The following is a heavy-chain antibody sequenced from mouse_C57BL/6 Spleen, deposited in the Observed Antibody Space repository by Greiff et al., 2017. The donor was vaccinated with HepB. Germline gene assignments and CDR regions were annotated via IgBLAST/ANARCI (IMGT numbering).Heavy chain of an antibody. CDR1: GYAFSSSW. CDR3: ARLGQKRYFDV. CDR2: IYPGDGDT. J-gene: IGHJ1*03. Sequence: QVQLQQSGPELVKPGASVEISCKASGYAFSSSWMNWVKQRPGKGLEWIGRIYPGDGDTNYNGKFKGKATLTADKSSSTAYMQLSSLTSEDSAVYFCARLGQKRYFDVWGTGTTVTVSS. V-gene: IGHV1-82*01. D-gene: IGHD6-1*01.